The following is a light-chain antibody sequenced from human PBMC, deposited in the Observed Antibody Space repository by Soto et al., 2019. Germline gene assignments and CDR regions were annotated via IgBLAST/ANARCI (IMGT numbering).Light chain of an antibody. V-gene: IGKV3-20*01. J-gene: IGKJ2*01. CDR2: GAS. Sequence: ENVLTQSPGTLYLSPGERATLSCRASQSVSSSFLAWLQQKPGQAPRLIIYGASSRGSGIPDRFRGSGSGTDFTLTISRLEPEDFAVYYCQQYGSSPYTFGQGTKLEIK. CDR3: QQYGSSPYT. CDR1: QSVSSSF.